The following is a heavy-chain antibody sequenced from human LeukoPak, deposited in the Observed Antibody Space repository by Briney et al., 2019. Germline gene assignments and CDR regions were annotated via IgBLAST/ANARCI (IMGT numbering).Heavy chain of an antibody. CDR1: GFTFNTYS. V-gene: IGHV3-21*01. J-gene: IGHJ6*03. CDR2: IDSSGGYM. D-gene: IGHD3-10*01. CDR3: ARDHNTYYYGSGSYYKGRYYYYYYMDV. Sequence: GGSLRLSCEASGFTFNTYSMNWARQAPGKGLEWVSSIDSSGGYMFYADSVKGRFIISRDNAKNSLYLQMNSLRAEDTAVYYCARDHNTYYYGSGSYYKGRYYYYYYMDVWGKGTTVTISS.